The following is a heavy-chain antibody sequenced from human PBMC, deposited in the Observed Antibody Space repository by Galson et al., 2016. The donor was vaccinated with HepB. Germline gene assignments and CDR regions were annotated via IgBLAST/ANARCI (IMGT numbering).Heavy chain of an antibody. CDR2: ISGSGAST. Sequence: SLRLSCAASGFTFISYAMTWVRQAPGKGLHWVSPISGSGASTYFADSVKGRFSISRDKSKNTLYLGMNSLRAEDTAVYYCATGHCSTGVCYNNPDYWGQGTLVTVSS. CDR3: ATGHCSTGVCYNNPDY. D-gene: IGHD2-8*01. CDR1: GFTFISYA. J-gene: IGHJ4*02. V-gene: IGHV3-23*01.